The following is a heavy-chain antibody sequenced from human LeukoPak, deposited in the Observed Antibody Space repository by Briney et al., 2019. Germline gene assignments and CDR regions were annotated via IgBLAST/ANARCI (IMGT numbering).Heavy chain of an antibody. Sequence: KPSQTLSLTCTVSGGSISSGGYYWSWIRQHPGKGLEWIGYIYHSGSTYYNPSLKSRVTISVDRPKNQFSLKLSSVTAADTAVYYCAALLVVSGEWANNWFDPWGQGTLVTVSS. CDR3: AALLVVSGEWANNWFDP. V-gene: IGHV4-30-2*01. J-gene: IGHJ5*02. CDR2: IYHSGST. D-gene: IGHD3-22*01. CDR1: GGSISSGGYY.